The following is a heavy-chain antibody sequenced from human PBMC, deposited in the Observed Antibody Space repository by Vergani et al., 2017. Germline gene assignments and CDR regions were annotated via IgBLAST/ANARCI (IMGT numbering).Heavy chain of an antibody. CDR2: ISSSSSYI. V-gene: IGHV3-21*01. CDR3: AKDAGSPYSSSTFDF. D-gene: IGHD6-6*01. Sequence: EVQLVESGGGLVKPGGSLRLSCAASGFTFSSYSMNWVRQAPGKGLEWVSSISSSSSYIYYADSVKGRFTISRDNAKNSLYLQMNSLRAEDTAVYYCAKDAGSPYSSSTFDFWGQGTLVTVSS. J-gene: IGHJ4*02. CDR1: GFTFSSYS.